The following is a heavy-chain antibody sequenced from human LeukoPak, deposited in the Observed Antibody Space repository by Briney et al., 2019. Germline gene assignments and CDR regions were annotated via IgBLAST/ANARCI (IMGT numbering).Heavy chain of an antibody. CDR3: AKDARGDGAPDY. CDR2: IYSGGST. CDR1: QFTVSSNY. J-gene: IGHJ4*02. D-gene: IGHD4-17*01. V-gene: IGHV3-53*01. Sequence: GGSLRLSCAASQFTVSSNYMTWVRQAPGKGLEWVSIIYSGGSTYYADSVKGRFTISRDNSKNTLYLQMNSLRAEDTAVYYCAKDARGDGAPDYWGQGTLVTVSP.